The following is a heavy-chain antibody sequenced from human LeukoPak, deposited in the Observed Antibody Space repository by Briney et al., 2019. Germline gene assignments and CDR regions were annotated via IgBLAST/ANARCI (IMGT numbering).Heavy chain of an antibody. CDR3: ARLAVAGTGRYYYMDV. Sequence: SVTVSCKASGGTFSSYAISWVRQAPGQGLEWMGGIIPIFGTANYAQKFQGRVTITTDESTSTAYMELSSLRSEDTAVYYCARLAVAGTGRYYYMDVWGKGTTVTVSS. J-gene: IGHJ6*03. CDR1: GGTFSSYA. D-gene: IGHD6-19*01. V-gene: IGHV1-69*05. CDR2: IIPIFGTA.